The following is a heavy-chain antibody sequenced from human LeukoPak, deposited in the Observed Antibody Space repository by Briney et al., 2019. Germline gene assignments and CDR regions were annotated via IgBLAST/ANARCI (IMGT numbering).Heavy chain of an antibody. CDR2: ISSSGSTI. CDR1: GFTFSSYE. CDR3: ARDSLPLYYYGSGSYYKVTDY. Sequence: GGSLRLSCAASGFTFSSYEMNWVRQAPGKGLEWVSYISSSGSTIYYADSVKGRFTISRDNAKNSLYLQMNSLRAEDTAVYYCARDSLPLYYYGSGSYYKVTDYWGQGTLVTVSS. J-gene: IGHJ4*02. V-gene: IGHV3-48*03. D-gene: IGHD3-10*01.